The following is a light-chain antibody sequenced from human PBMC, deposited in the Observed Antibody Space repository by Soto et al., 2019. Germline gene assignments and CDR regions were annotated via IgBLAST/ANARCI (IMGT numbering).Light chain of an antibody. J-gene: IGKJ2*01. CDR1: QSVSSTY. V-gene: IGKV3-20*01. CDR2: SAS. CDR3: QEYGCSSPMYN. Sequence: EIVLTRSPGTLSLSPGERATLSCRASQSVSSTYLAWYQQNPGKAPRLLISSASRRAPGIPDRFTGSGSGTDVTISSSRLELEDFGVYYCQEYGCSSPMYNFGQSTNLEIK.